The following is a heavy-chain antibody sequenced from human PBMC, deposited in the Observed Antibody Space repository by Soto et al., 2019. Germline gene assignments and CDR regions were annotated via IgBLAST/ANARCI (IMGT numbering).Heavy chain of an antibody. D-gene: IGHD6-19*01. J-gene: IGHJ6*02. CDR1: GFTFDDYA. V-gene: IGHV3-43*02. CDR2: ISGDGGST. CDR3: AKDRRGVEPKYSSGWYGPYYYYGMDV. Sequence: GGSLRLSCAASGFTFDDYAMHWVRQAPGKGLEWVSLISGDGGSTYYADSVKGRFTISRDNSKNSLYLQMNSLRTEDTALYYCAKDRRGVEPKYSSGWYGPYYYYGMDVWGQGTTVTVS.